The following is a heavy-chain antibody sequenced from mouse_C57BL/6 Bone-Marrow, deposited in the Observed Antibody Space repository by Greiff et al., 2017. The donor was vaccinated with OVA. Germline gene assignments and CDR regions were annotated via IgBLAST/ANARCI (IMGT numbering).Heavy chain of an antibody. Sequence: EVKVVESGGGLVQPGGSLKLSCAASGFTFSDYYMYWVRQTPEKRLEWVAYISTGGGSTYYPDTVKGRFTISRDNAKNTLYLQMSRLKSEDTAMYYCARPPSYYYGSSLWAMDYWGQGTSVTVSS. D-gene: IGHD1-1*01. V-gene: IGHV5-12*01. CDR1: GFTFSDYY. CDR2: ISTGGGST. J-gene: IGHJ4*01. CDR3: ARPPSYYYGSSLWAMDY.